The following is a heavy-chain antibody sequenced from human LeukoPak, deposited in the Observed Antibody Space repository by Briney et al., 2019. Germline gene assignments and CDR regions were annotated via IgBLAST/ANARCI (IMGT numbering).Heavy chain of an antibody. V-gene: IGHV4-4*07. D-gene: IGHD2-2*01. CDR3: ARDLNIVVVPAALAYGMDV. CDR2: IYTSGST. CDR1: GGSISSYY. Sequence: SQTLSLTCTVSGGSISSYYWSWIRQPAGKGLEWIGRIYTSGSTNYKPSLKSGVTMSVDTSKNQFSLKLSSVTAADTAVYYCARDLNIVVVPAALAYGMDVWGQGTTVTVSS. J-gene: IGHJ6*02.